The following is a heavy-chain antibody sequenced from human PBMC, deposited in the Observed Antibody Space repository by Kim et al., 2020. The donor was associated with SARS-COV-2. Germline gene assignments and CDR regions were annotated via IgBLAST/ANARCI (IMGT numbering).Heavy chain of an antibody. J-gene: IGHJ5*02. Sequence: SGPTLVNPTQTLTLTCTFSGFSLADNRVAVGWIRQPPGKALEWLAIIYGDDDRHYTPSLQSRLTIAKDTSKSQVLLIMANMDPVDTGTYFCAHRRQPWDGDWFDTWGQGTLVTVSS. CDR2: IYGDDDR. D-gene: IGHD1-26*01. CDR3: AHRRQPWDGDWFDT. CDR1: GFSLADNRVA. V-gene: IGHV2-5*02.